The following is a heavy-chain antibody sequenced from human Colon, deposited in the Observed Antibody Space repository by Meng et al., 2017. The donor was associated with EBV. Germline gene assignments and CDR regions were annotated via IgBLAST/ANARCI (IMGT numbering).Heavy chain of an antibody. V-gene: IGHV4-39*07. D-gene: IGHD2-21*02. J-gene: IGHJ4*02. Sequence: QLRLQGAGPGRVKPSETLPLTCSVSGDSVSNKNKYWGWIRQPPGKGLEWIGNIYYSGRTNYNPSLTSRVAISVDTSKNQFSLRLNSVTAADSAIYSCARGDLDGDCYYCLDFWGQGALVTVSS. CDR2: IYYSGRT. CDR3: ARGDLDGDCYYCLDF. CDR1: GDSVSNKNKY.